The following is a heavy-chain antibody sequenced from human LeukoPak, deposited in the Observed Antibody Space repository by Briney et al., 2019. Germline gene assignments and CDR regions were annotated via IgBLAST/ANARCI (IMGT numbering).Heavy chain of an antibody. CDR2: INPSGGST. V-gene: IGHV1-46*01. CDR1: GYTFTSYY. CDR3: ARVGACSSSWYPYYYYGMDV. J-gene: IGHJ6*02. D-gene: IGHD6-13*01. Sequence: GASVKVSCKASGYTFTSYYMHWVRQAPGQGLEWMGIINPSGGSTSYAQKFQGRVTMTRDTSTSTVYMELSSLRSEDTAVYYCARVGACSSSWYPYYYYGMDVWGQGTTVTVSS.